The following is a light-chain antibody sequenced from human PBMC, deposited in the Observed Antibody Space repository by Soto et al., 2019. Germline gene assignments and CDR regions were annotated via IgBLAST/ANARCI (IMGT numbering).Light chain of an antibody. CDR2: DAS. CDR1: QDIRNH. CDR3: QQYENLWT. V-gene: IGKV1-33*01. J-gene: IGKJ1*01. Sequence: DIQMTQSPSSLSASVGDRVTITCQATQDIRNHLNCYQHQSGKAPKVLIYDASNLEPGVPSRFSGSGSGTDFTFTISSLQPEDIGTYYCQQYENLWTFGQGTKVEI.